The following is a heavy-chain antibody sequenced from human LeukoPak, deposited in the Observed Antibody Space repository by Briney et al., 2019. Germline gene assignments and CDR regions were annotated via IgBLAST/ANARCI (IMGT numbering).Heavy chain of an antibody. D-gene: IGHD6-13*01. Sequence: SETLSLTCTVSGGSISSSSYYWGWIRQPPGKGLEWIGNTYYGGDTYYNPSLKSRVTISVDTSKNQFSLELNSVTAADTAVYYCAVSAAGLFDPWGQGTLVTVSS. CDR1: GGSISSSSYY. V-gene: IGHV4-39*01. CDR2: TYYGGDT. CDR3: AVSAAGLFDP. J-gene: IGHJ5*02.